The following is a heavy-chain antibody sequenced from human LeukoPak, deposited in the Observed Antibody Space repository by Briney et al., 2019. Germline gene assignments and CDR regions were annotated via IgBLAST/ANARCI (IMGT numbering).Heavy chain of an antibody. D-gene: IGHD3-22*01. CDR2: ISDTGGRT. Sequence: GGSLRLSCAVSGITLSNYGMTWVRQAPGKGLEWVAGISDTGGRTNYADSVKGRFTISRGNPKNTLYLQMNSLRAEDTGVYFCAKRGVVIRVILVGFHKEAYYFDSWGQGALVTVSS. J-gene: IGHJ4*02. CDR3: AKRGVVIRVILVGFHKEAYYFDS. V-gene: IGHV3-23*01. CDR1: GITLSNYG.